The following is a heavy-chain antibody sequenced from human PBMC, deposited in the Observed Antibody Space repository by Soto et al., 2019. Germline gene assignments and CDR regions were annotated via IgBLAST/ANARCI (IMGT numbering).Heavy chain of an antibody. V-gene: IGHV4-59*08. J-gene: IGHJ6*03. CDR3: ARRRKNSFYYYADV. Sequence: PSETLSLTCTVSGGSISSYDCTCVRQSPGKGLEWIGYVFSSGSTNYNPSLESRVTISLDTSKNQFSLMVIAVTAADPPVYYCARRRKNSFYYYADVWGKGTPVTVSS. CDR2: VFSSGST. CDR1: GGSISSYD.